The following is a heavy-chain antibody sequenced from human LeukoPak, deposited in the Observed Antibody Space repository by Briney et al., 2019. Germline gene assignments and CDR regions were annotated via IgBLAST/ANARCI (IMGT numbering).Heavy chain of an antibody. CDR1: GFTVSSNY. D-gene: IGHD4-17*01. V-gene: IGHV3-66*01. Sequence: GGSLRLSCAASGFTVSSNYMSWVRQDPGKELEWDSVIYSGGSTYYADSVKGRFTISRDNSKNTLYLQMNSLRAEDTAVYYCARDCPPHDYGDCLDYWGQGTLVTVSS. CDR2: IYSGGST. CDR3: ARDCPPHDYGDCLDY. J-gene: IGHJ4*02.